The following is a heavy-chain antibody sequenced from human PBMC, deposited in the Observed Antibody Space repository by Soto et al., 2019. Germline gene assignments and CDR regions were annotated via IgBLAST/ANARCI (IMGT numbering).Heavy chain of an antibody. V-gene: IGHV1-3*01. D-gene: IGHD6-13*01. CDR2: INAGNGNT. CDR3: SRWIAAAGSFDP. J-gene: IGHJ5*02. Sequence: GASVKVSCKASGYTFTSYAMHWVRQAPGQRLELMGWINAGNGNTKYSQKFQGRVTITRDTSASTAYMELSSLRSEDTAVYYFSRWIAAAGSFDPCGQGTLVTVSS. CDR1: GYTFTSYA.